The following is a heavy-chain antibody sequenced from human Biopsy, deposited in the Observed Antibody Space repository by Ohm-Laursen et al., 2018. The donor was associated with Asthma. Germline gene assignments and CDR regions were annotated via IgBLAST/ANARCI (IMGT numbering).Heavy chain of an antibody. Sequence: TLSLTCTVSYGSITSGGYYWTWIRQHPGKGLEWIGYIYYSGSTYYNPSLKSRVTISVDTSKNQFSLKLSSVTAADTAVYHCARDGSSVAGTPYGMDVWGQGTTVTVSS. J-gene: IGHJ6*02. CDR3: ARDGSSVAGTPYGMDV. V-gene: IGHV4-31*03. CDR2: IYYSGST. CDR1: YGSITSGGYY. D-gene: IGHD6-19*01.